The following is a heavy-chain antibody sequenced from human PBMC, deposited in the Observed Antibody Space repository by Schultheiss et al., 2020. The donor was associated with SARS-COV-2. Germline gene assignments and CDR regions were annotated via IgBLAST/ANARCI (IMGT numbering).Heavy chain of an antibody. CDR3: AGQLGGVIVNY. CDR2: INHSGST. CDR1: GGSFSGYY. V-gene: IGHV4-34*01. Sequence: SETLSLTCAVYGGSFSGYYWSWIRQPPGKGLEWIGEINHSGSTNYNPSLKSRVTISVDTSKNQFSLKLSSVTAADTAVYYCAGQLGGVIVNYWGQGTLVTVSS. J-gene: IGHJ4*02. D-gene: IGHD3-16*02.